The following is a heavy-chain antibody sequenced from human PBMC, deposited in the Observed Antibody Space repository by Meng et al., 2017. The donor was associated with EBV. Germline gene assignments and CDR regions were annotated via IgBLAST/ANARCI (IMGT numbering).Heavy chain of an antibody. J-gene: IGHJ4*02. CDR1: GGSFSGYY. D-gene: IGHD1-26*01. CDR3: AREGYSGSYYY. V-gene: IGHV4-34*01. Sequence: QVQLQQWGAGLWKPSXALSLTCAVYGGSFSGYYWSWIRQPPGKGLEWIGEINHSGSTNYNPSLKSRVTISVDTSKNQFSLKLSSVTAADTAVYYCAREGYSGSYYYWGQGTLVTVSS. CDR2: INHSGST.